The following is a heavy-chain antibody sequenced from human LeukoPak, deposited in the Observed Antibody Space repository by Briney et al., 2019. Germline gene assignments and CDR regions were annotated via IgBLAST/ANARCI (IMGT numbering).Heavy chain of an antibody. V-gene: IGHV1-69*04. J-gene: IGHJ6*02. D-gene: IGHD2-2*01. CDR3: AGGVLGYCSSTSCRYYYGMDV. Sequence: GASVKVSCKASGGTFSSYAISWVRQAPGQGLEWMGRIIPILGIASYAQKFQGRVTITADKSTSTAYMELSSLRSEDTAVYYCAGGVLGYCSSTSCRYYYGMDVWGQGTTVTVSS. CDR1: GGTFSSYA. CDR2: IIPILGIA.